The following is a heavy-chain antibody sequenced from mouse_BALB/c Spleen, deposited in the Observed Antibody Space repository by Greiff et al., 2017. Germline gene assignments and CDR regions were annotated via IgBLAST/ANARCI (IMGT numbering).Heavy chain of an antibody. CDR1: GYAFSSSW. V-gene: IGHV1-82*01. J-gene: IGHJ2*01. Sequence: QVQLQQSGPELVKPGASVKISCKASGYAFSSSWMNWVKQRPGQGLEWIGRIYPGDGDTNYNGKFKGKATLTADKSSSTAYMQLSSLTSVDSAVYFCARSQYGNPYYFDYWGQGTTLTVSS. CDR3: ARSQYGNPYYFDY. D-gene: IGHD2-1*01. CDR2: IYPGDGDT.